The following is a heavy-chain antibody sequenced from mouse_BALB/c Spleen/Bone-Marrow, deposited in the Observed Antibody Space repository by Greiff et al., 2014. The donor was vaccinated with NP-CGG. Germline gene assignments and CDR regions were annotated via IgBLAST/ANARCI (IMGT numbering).Heavy chain of an antibody. D-gene: IGHD1-1*01. Sequence: VQLQQSGAELVKPGASVKLSCTASGFNIKDTYMHWVKQRPEQGLEWIGRIDPANGNTKYDPKFQGKATITADTSSNSAYLQLRILTSEDTAFYYCASYSGGSSLFAYWGQGTLVTVSA. J-gene: IGHJ3*01. V-gene: IGHV14-3*02. CDR2: IDPANGNT. CDR1: GFNIKDTY. CDR3: ASYSGGSSLFAY.